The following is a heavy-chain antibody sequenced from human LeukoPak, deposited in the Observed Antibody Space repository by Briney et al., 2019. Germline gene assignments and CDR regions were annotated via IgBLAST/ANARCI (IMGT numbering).Heavy chain of an antibody. CDR2: INPNSGGT. J-gene: IGHJ4*02. V-gene: IGHV1-2*02. CDR1: GYTFTGYY. D-gene: IGHD1-14*01. Sequence: ASVKVSCKASGYTFTGYYIHWVRQAPGQGLEWMGWINPNSGGTNYAQKFQGRVTMTRDTSISTAYMELSRLRSDDTAVYYCARAGESGPTSFDYWGQGTLVTVSS. CDR3: ARAGESGPTSFDY.